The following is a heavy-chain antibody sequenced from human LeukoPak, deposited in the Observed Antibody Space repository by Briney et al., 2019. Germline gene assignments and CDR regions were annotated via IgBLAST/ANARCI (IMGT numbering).Heavy chain of an antibody. CDR2: ISGSGVST. CDR1: GFTFSNYA. J-gene: IGHJ4*02. CDR3: AKLLWFGEGRADY. Sequence: PGGSLRLSCAASGFTFSNYAMSWVRQAPGKGLEWVSGISGSGVSTYYADSVKGRFTISRDNSKNTLYLQMNSLRAEDTVIYYCAKLLWFGEGRADYWGQGTLVTVSS. V-gene: IGHV3-23*01. D-gene: IGHD3-10*01.